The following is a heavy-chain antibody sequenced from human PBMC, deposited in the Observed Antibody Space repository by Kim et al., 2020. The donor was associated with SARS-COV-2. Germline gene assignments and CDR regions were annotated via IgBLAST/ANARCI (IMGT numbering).Heavy chain of an antibody. CDR3: ARVLTSGWSYFDY. CDR1: GFTFSSYS. CDR2: ISSSSSYI. Sequence: GGSLRLSCAASGFTFSSYSMNWVRQAPGKGLEWISSISSSSSYIYYADSVKGRFTISRDNARASLYLQMNSLIAEDTAVYYCARVLTSGWSYFDYWGQGTLVTVSS. V-gene: IGHV3-21*04. J-gene: IGHJ4*02. D-gene: IGHD6-19*01.